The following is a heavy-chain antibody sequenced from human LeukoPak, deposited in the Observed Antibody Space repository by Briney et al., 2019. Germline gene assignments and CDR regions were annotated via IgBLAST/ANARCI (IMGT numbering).Heavy chain of an antibody. CDR2: INHSGST. CDR1: GGSFSGYY. D-gene: IGHD1-26*01. CDR3: ARLGIVGAVNNWFDP. Sequence: PSETLSLTCAVYGGSFSGYYWSWIRQPPGKGLEWIGEINHSGSTNYNPSLKSRVTISVDTSKNQFSLKLSSVTAADTAVYYCARLGIVGAVNNWFDPWGQGTLVTVSS. V-gene: IGHV4-34*01. J-gene: IGHJ5*02.